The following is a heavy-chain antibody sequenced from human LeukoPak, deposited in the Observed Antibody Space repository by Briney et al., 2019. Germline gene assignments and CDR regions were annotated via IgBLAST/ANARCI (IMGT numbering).Heavy chain of an antibody. CDR3: AKDIGHIVVVPAAIPYYYGMDV. D-gene: IGHD2-2*01. V-gene: IGHV3-9*01. Sequence: GGSLRLSRAASGFTFDDYAMHWVRQAPGKGLEWVSGISWNSGSIGYADSVKGRFTISRDNAKNSLYLQMNSLRAEDTALYYCAKDIGHIVVVPAAIPYYYGMDVWGQGTTVTVSS. J-gene: IGHJ6*02. CDR1: GFTFDDYA. CDR2: ISWNSGSI.